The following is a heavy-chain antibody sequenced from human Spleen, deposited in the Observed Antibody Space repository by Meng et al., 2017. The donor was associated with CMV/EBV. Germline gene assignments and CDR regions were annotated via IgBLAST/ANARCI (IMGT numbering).Heavy chain of an antibody. CDR3: ARGGTSVARQITDY. J-gene: IGHJ4*02. CDR2: ISAYNGYT. CDR1: GYTFTSYG. Sequence: VKVSCKASGYTFTSYGLSWVRQAPGQGLEWMGWISAYNGYTTYAQRLQDRITMTTDTSTSTAYMEVRSLRSDDTAVYYCARGGTSVARQITDYWGQGTPVTVSS. D-gene: IGHD1-1*01. V-gene: IGHV1-18*01.